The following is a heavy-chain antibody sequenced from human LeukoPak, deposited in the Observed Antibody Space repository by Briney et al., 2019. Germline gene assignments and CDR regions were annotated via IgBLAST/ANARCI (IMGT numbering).Heavy chain of an antibody. CDR2: INHSGST. V-gene: IGHV4-34*01. J-gene: IGHJ4*02. CDR3: AASGLYYFDY. D-gene: IGHD3-3*01. CDR1: GGSFSGYY. Sequence: SETLSLTCAVFGGSFSGYYWSWIRQPPGKGLEWIGEINHSGSTNYNPSLKSRVTISVDTSKNQFSLKLSSVTAADTAVYYCAASGLYYFDYWGQGTLVTVSS.